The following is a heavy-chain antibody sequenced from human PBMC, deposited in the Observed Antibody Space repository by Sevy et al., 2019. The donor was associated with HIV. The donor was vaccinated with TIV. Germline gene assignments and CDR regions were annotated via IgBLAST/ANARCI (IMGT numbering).Heavy chain of an antibody. V-gene: IGHV1-18*01. D-gene: IGHD3-3*01. CDR2: ITAYKDNT. Sequence: ASVKVSCKASGYTFNDYGISWVRQAPGQGLEWIGWITAYKDNTNYAQNFQGRVTMTTDTSTSTAYMELRSLRSDDTAVYYCTRVDPYYEFGDVWGQGPTVTVSS. CDR3: TRVDPYYEFGDV. CDR1: GYTFNDYG. J-gene: IGHJ6*02.